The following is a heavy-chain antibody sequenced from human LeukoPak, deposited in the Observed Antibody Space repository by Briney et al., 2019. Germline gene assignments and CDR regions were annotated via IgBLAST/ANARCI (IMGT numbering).Heavy chain of an antibody. CDR1: GFTFSSYS. CDR2: ISSSSSYI. V-gene: IGHV3-21*01. Sequence: GGSLRLSCAASGFTFSSYSMNWVRQAPGKGLEWVSSISSSSSYIYYADSVKGRFTISRDDAKNSLYLQMNSLRAEDTAVYYCASDFWSGYYVGYWGQRTLVTVSS. D-gene: IGHD3-3*01. CDR3: ASDFWSGYYVGY. J-gene: IGHJ4*02.